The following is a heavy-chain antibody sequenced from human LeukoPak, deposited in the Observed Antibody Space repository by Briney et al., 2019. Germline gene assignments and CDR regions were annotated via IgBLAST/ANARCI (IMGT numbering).Heavy chain of an antibody. CDR1: GFTFSNYW. J-gene: IGHJ2*01. D-gene: IGHD1-26*01. CDR2: IKQDGYEK. CDR3: ARCGRSDWYFDL. V-gene: IGHV3-7*04. Sequence: PGGSLRLSCAVSGFTFSNYWMSWVRLAPGKGLEWVANIKQDGYEKYYVDSVRGRFTISRDDAKNSLFLQMNILRAEDTAVYYCARCGRSDWYFDLWGRGTLVTVSS.